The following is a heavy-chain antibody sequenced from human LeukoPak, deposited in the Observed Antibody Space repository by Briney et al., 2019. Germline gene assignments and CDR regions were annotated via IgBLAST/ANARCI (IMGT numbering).Heavy chain of an antibody. D-gene: IGHD3-16*02. Sequence: GSLRLSCAASGFTFSSYAMSWVRQAPGKGLEWVSAISGSGGSTYYADSVKGRFTISRDNSKNTLYLQMNSLRAEDTAVYYCAKAFPGLRVWGSYPDAFDIWGQGTMVTVSS. V-gene: IGHV3-23*01. J-gene: IGHJ3*02. CDR3: AKAFPGLRVWGSYPDAFDI. CDR1: GFTFSSYA. CDR2: ISGSGGST.